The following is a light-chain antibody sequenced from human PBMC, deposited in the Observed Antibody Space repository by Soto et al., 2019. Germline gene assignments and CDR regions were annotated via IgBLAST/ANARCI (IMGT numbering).Light chain of an antibody. CDR2: EVG. CDR3: NSYTSSSTHV. J-gene: IGLJ1*01. V-gene: IGLV2-14*01. Sequence: QLVLTQPASVSGSPGQSITISCTGSSSDVGGHNHVSWYQQHPGKAPKLIIYEVGNRPSGVSNRFSGSKSGNTASLTISGFQAEDEADYYCNSYTSSSTHVFGTGTKVTVL. CDR1: SSDVGGHNH.